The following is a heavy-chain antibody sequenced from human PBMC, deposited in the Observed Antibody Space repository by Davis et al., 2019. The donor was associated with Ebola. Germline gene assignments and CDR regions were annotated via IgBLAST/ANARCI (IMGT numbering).Heavy chain of an antibody. V-gene: IGHV5-51*01. D-gene: IGHD5-24*01. CDR2: IFPGDSDT. CDR3: ARGTNGYNPGGYFDS. CDR1: GYSFSTYW. Sequence: GESLKISCKASGYSFSTYWIVWVRQMPGKGLECMGIIFPGDSDTRYSPSFQGQVTISADKCITTAYLQWSSLKASDTAIYYCARGTNGYNPGGYFDSWGQGTLVTVSS. J-gene: IGHJ4*02.